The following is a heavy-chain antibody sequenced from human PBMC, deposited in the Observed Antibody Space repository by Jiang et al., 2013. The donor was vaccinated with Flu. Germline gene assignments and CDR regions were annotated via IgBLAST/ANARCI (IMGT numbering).Heavy chain of an antibody. D-gene: IGHD2-15*01. J-gene: IGHJ4*02. CDR3: AKLGYCSGGSCYVLDY. CDR2: INAGNGNT. CDR1: GYTFTSYA. V-gene: IGHV1-3*01. Sequence: SGAEVKKPGASVKVSCKASGYTFTSYAMHWVRQAPGQRLEWMGWINAGNGNTKYSQKFQGRVTITRDTSASTAYMELSSLRSEDTAVYYCAKLGYCSGGSCYVLDYWGQGTLVTVSS.